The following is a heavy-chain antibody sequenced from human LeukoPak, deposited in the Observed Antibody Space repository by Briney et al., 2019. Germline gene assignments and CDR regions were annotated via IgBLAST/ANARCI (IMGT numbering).Heavy chain of an antibody. J-gene: IGHJ4*02. D-gene: IGHD6-13*01. CDR3: ARRKLRTSWRVY. Sequence: SETLSLTCTVSGGSITSSTYYWGWIRQPPGKGLEWIGNVYYTGSTNYNPSLKSRVTVSVDTSKNQFSLKLTSVTAADTAVYYCARRKLRTSWRVYWGQGTLVTVSS. V-gene: IGHV4-39*01. CDR1: GGSITSSTYY. CDR2: VYYTGST.